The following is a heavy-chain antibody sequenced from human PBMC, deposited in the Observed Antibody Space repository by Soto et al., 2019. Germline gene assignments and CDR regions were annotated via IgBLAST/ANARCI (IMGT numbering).Heavy chain of an antibody. CDR2: IYWNDDT. Sequence: QITLKESGPTLVKPTHTLTLTCTFSGFSLTTAVAGVGWIRQPPGKVLEGLALIYWNDDTRQSPPLKSRLTSAMDDSKPQGVLRMNSMDTVDTTTYYCAHRGYGSYPRDNWCDPWCQGILVIVYS. CDR3: AHRGYGSYPRDNWCDP. V-gene: IGHV2-5*01. CDR1: GFSLTTAVAG. D-gene: IGHD2-15*01. J-gene: IGHJ5*02.